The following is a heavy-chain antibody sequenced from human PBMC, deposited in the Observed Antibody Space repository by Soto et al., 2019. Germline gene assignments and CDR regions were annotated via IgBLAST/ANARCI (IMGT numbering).Heavy chain of an antibody. CDR1: GYSFTSYW. Sequence: GESLKISCKGSGYSFTSYWISWVRQMPGKGLEWMGRIDPSDSYTNYSPSFQGHVTISADKSISTAYLQWSSLKASDTAMYYFARHVGGARGWVEEPLWGQGTLVTVSS. V-gene: IGHV5-10-1*01. CDR3: ARHVGGARGWVEEPL. J-gene: IGHJ4*02. D-gene: IGHD3-10*01. CDR2: IDPSDSYT.